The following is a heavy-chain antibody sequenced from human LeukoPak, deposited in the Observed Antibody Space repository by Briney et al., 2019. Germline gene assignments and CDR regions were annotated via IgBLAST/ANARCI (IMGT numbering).Heavy chain of an antibody. J-gene: IGHJ4*02. Sequence: GGSLRLSCAASGFTFSSYSMNWVRQAPGKRLEWVSSISSSSSYIYYADSVKGRFTISRDNAKNSLYLQMNSLRAEDTAVYSRARSLTGALQRRDIDYWGQGTLVTVSS. CDR1: GFTFSSYS. CDR2: ISSSSSYI. D-gene: IGHD1-26*01. V-gene: IGHV3-21*01. CDR3: ARSLTGALQRRDIDY.